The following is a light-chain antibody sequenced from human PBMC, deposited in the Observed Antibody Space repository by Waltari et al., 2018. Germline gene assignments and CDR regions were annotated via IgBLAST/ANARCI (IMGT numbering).Light chain of an antibody. Sequence: QSALTQPASVSGSPGQSITISCTGTSSDVGSYNLVSWYQQHPGKAPKLMIYEGLKRPSGVSNRFSSSKSGNTASLTISGLQAEDEADYYCCSFAGSSTPYVFGTGTKVTVL. CDR3: CSFAGSSTPYV. CDR2: EGL. V-gene: IGLV2-23*01. CDR1: SSDVGSYNL. J-gene: IGLJ1*01.